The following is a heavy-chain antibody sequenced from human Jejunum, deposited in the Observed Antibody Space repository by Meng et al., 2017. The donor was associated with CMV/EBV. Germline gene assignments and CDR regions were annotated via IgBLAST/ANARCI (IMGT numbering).Heavy chain of an antibody. CDR2: ISFDGTNI. J-gene: IGHJ4*02. D-gene: IGHD2-8*01. CDR1: FTFSNYA. CDR3: ARDGQYCTNGLCQFDY. V-gene: IGHV3-30-3*01. Sequence: FTFSNYAIHWVRQAPGKGLDWVALISFDGTNIHYSDSVQGRFIISRDNSKNTLYLQLNSLRPEDTAVYFCARDGQYCTNGLCQFDYWGQGTLVTVSS.